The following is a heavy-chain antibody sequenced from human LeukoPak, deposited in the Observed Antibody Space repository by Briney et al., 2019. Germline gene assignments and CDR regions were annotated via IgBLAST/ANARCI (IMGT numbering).Heavy chain of an antibody. D-gene: IGHD3-10*01. V-gene: IGHV3-23*01. CDR1: GFTFDDYA. J-gene: IGHJ4*02. Sequence: GGSLRLSCAASGFTFDDYAMHWVRQAPGKGLEWVSGISGSGGSTYYADSVKGPFSISRDNSKNTMYLQIDCLRVEDTAVYYCAKAIARGADYWGQGTLVTVSS. CDR2: ISGSGGST. CDR3: AKAIARGADY.